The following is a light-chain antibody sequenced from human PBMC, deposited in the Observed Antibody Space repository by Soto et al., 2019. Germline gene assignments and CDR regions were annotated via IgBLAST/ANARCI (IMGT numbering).Light chain of an antibody. CDR2: GAS. J-gene: IGKJ1*01. CDR1: QTFSNSF. CDR3: QQYNNWPPWT. Sequence: EIVLTQSPGTLSLSPGERATLSCRASQTFSNSFLSWFQQIPGQAPRLLIYGASMRATGIPDRFSGSGSGTDFTLTISRLEPEDFAVYYCQQYNNWPPWTFGQRTKVDIK. V-gene: IGKV3-20*01.